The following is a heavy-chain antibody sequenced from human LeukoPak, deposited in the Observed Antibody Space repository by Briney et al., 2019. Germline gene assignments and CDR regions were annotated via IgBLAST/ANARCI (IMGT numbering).Heavy chain of an antibody. V-gene: IGHV1-46*01. Sequence: ASVTVSCKASGYTFISYYMHRVRQAPGQGLEWMGIINPSSGSTTYAQKFQGRVTVTRDTSTSTVYMELSSLRSEDTAVYYCARGEYDGDYWGQGTLVTVSS. CDR2: INPSSGST. D-gene: IGHD2/OR15-2a*01. CDR3: ARGEYDGDY. CDR1: GYTFISYY. J-gene: IGHJ4*02.